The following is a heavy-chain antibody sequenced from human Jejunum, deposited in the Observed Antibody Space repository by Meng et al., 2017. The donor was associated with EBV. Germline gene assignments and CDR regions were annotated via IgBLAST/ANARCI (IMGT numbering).Heavy chain of an antibody. J-gene: IGHJ4*02. CDR3: AGLRYSGYDRAFDY. CDR1: GGSVNSGNVY. D-gene: IGHD5-12*01. Sequence: GTAQGLVKPSRTPSLPFTVSGGSVNSGNVYWSWIRQPPGKGLEWIGYIYYSGSTNYIPSLKSRVTISLDTSKNQFSLKLSSVTAADTAVYYCAGLRYSGYDRAFDYWGQGALVTVSS. V-gene: IGHV4-61*01. CDR2: IYYSGST.